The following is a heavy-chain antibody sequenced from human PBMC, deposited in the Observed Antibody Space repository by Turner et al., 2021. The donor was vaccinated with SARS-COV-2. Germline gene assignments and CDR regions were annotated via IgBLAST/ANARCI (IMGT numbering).Heavy chain of an antibody. CDR3: VKAGGGYYYDSSGTGTDYFDY. V-gene: IGHV3-64D*06. Sequence: EVQLVESGGGLVQPGGSLRLSCSASGFPFSSYAMHWVRQAPWQGLEYVSAISSNGGYTYYADCGKGRFTISRDNSKNTLYLKMSSRRAEETAVYYCVKAGGGYYYDSSGTGTDYFDYWGQGTLVTVSS. CDR1: GFPFSSYA. CDR2: ISSNGGYT. D-gene: IGHD3-22*01. J-gene: IGHJ4*02.